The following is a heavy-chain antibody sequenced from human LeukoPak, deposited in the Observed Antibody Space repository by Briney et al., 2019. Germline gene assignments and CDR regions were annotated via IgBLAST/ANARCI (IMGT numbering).Heavy chain of an antibody. Sequence: SVKVSCKASGGTFSSYAISWVRQAPGQGLEWMGGIIPIFGTANYAQKFQGRVTITADESTSTAYMELSSLRSDDTAVYYCARKVREVGYSYGQNFDYWGQGTLVTVSS. J-gene: IGHJ4*02. CDR1: GGTFSSYA. V-gene: IGHV1-69*13. CDR3: ARKVREVGYSYGQNFDY. CDR2: IIPIFGTA. D-gene: IGHD5-18*01.